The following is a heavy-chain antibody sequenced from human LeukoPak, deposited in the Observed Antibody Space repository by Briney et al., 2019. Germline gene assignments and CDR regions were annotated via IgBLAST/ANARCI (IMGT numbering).Heavy chain of an antibody. CDR3: ARGGDFWSGFLLDY. J-gene: IGHJ4*02. Sequence: EASVKVSCKASGYTFTGYYMHWVRQAPGQGLEWMGWINPYSGGTNYAQNFQGRVTMTRDTSITTAYMEVSRLRSDDTAVYYCARGGDFWSGFLLDYWGQGTLVTVSS. CDR2: INPYSGGT. D-gene: IGHD3-3*01. CDR1: GYTFTGYY. V-gene: IGHV1-2*02.